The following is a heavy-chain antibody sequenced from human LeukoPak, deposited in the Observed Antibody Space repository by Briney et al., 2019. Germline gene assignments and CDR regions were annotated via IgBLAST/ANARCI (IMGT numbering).Heavy chain of an antibody. D-gene: IGHD5-12*01. V-gene: IGHV1-18*01. CDR1: GYTFTSYG. Sequence: ASVKVCCTAAGYTFTSYGISWVWEGPGQGLGVMGWISAYNGNTNYAQKLQGRVTMTTDTSTSTAYMELRSLRSDDTAVYYCARERGYSGYVDYWGQGTLVTVSS. CDR3: ARERGYSGYVDY. J-gene: IGHJ4*02. CDR2: ISAYNGNT.